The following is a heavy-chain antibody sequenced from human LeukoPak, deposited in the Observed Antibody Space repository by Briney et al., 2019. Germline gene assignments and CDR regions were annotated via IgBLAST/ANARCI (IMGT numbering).Heavy chain of an antibody. V-gene: IGHV3-23*01. CDR1: GLTFRSYA. J-gene: IGHJ4*02. D-gene: IGHD6-19*01. Sequence: GGSLTLSCPDSGLTFRSYAMSWLRPAPGKGLEWASAIRGSGGSTYYADSVKGRITVPRVNSKNTLNLQMNSLRAEDTAVYYCAKDLGGWYARLVFDYGGQGTLVTVSS. CDR3: AKDLGGWYARLVFDY. CDR2: IRGSGGST.